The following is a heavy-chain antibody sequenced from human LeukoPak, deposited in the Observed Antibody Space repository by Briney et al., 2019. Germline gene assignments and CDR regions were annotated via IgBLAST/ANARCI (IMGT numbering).Heavy chain of an antibody. J-gene: IGHJ4*02. CDR2: MYHSGTT. CDR3: ARVLDYYGSGTRDFDY. V-gene: IGHV4-38-2*02. D-gene: IGHD3-10*01. CDR1: GGSVSDYY. Sequence: SETLSLTCTISGGSVSDYYWSWIRQPPGKGLEWIGSMYHSGTTSYNPSLKSRVTMSVDTSKNQFSLELSSVTAADTAVYYCARVLDYYGSGTRDFDYWGQGTLVTVSS.